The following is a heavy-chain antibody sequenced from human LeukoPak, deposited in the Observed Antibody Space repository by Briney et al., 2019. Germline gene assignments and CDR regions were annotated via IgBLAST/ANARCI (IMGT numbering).Heavy chain of an antibody. D-gene: IGHD4-17*01. J-gene: IGHJ3*01. V-gene: IGHV4-4*07. CDR3: AREKTDDYGDYVAFDV. CDR2: VFTSGGT. CDR1: NDSISSYY. Sequence: PSETLSLTCTVSNDSISSYYWSWIRQPAGKGLEWIGRVFTSGGTNYHPSLQRRVTISVDMSKNQLSLRLNSVTAADAAVYYCAREKTDDYGDYVAFDVWGHGTLVTVSS.